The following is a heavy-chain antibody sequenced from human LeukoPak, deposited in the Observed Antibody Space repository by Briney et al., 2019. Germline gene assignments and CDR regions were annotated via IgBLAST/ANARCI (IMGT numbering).Heavy chain of an antibody. Sequence: PGGSLRLSCAASGFTFSSYAMHWVRQAPGKGLEWLAVISYDGSNKYYADSVKGRFTIPRDNSKNTLYLQMNSLRAEDTAVYYCASHSDYGDYTTMRYWGQGTLVTVSS. J-gene: IGHJ4*02. CDR3: ASHSDYGDYTTMRY. V-gene: IGHV3-30-3*01. CDR1: GFTFSSYA. D-gene: IGHD4-17*01. CDR2: ISYDGSNK.